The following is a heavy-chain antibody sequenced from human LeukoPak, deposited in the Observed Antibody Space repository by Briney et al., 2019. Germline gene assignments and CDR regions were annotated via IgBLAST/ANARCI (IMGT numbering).Heavy chain of an antibody. D-gene: IGHD2-2*02. Sequence: PGGSLRLSCETSGFTFTNYAMSWVRQAPGKGLEWLSAFTGRPGRTYYGDSVRGRFTISRDTSKNTLFLEMSSLRVEDTAIYFCAKDHLLCTSTSCYIDYFDSWGQGTLVTVSS. CDR3: AKDHLLCTSTSCYIDYFDS. CDR1: GFTFTNYA. CDR2: FTGRPGRT. V-gene: IGHV3-23*01. J-gene: IGHJ4*02.